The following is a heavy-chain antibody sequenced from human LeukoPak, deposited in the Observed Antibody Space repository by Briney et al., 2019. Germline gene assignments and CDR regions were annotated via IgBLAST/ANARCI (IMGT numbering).Heavy chain of an antibody. CDR3: AKEAGITTFPGYVDY. D-gene: IGHD1-26*01. V-gene: IGHV3-23*01. CDR1: GFSFSQYA. CDR2: ISGSGTYT. Sequence: TGGSLRLSCAASGFSFSQYAMSWVRQAPGQGLEWVSTISGSGTYTYYADSVKGRLTISRDNSKNSVYLQMDSLRAEDSALYYCAKEAGITTFPGYVDYWGQGTLVTVSS. J-gene: IGHJ4*02.